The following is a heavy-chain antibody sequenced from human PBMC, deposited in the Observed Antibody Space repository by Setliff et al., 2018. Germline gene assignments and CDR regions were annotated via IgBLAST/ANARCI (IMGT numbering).Heavy chain of an antibody. V-gene: IGHV4-34*01. CDR1: GGSLRGYY. CDR3: ARSFSRREKFLLDY. J-gene: IGHJ4*02. CDR2: INHSGST. Sequence: PSETLSLTCKVYGGSLRGYYWSWIRQTPGKKLEWIGEINHSGSTTYNPSLKSRVTISVDTSKNQFSLKVSSVTAADTAVYYCARSFSRREKFLLDYWGQGALVTVSS.